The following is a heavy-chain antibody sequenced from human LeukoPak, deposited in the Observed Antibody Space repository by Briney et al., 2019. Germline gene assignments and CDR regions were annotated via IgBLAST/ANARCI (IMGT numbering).Heavy chain of an antibody. D-gene: IGHD5-18*01. CDR1: GFIFSTFW. CDR3: AIRQPSYYFDY. J-gene: IGHJ4*02. V-gene: IGHV3-7*03. CDR2: IKEDGSEK. Sequence: PGGSLRLSCVASGFIFSTFWMTWVRQAPGKGLEWVAKIKEDGSEKYYVDSVKGRFSISRDNAKNSLYLQMNSLRAEDTAVYYCAIRQPSYYFDYWGQGTLVAVSS.